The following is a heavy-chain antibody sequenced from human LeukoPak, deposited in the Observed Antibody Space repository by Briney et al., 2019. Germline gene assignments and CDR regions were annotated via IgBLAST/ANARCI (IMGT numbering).Heavy chain of an antibody. J-gene: IGHJ4*02. V-gene: IGHV5-51*01. D-gene: IGHD1-26*01. CDR3: ARRRDLYSGSYYPFDY. CDR1: GYSFTNYW. Sequence: GESLKISCKRSGYSFTNYWIGWVRQMPGNGLKWMGIIYPGDSDARYSPSFQGQVTISADKSISTAYLQWSSLKASDTAMYYCARRRDLYSGSYYPFDYWGQGTLVTVSS. CDR2: IYPGDSDA.